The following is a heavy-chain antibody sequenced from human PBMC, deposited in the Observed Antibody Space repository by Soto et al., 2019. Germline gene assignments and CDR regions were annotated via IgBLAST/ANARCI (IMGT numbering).Heavy chain of an antibody. Sequence: QVQLVQSGAEVKKPGSSVKVSCKASGGTFSSYTISWVRQAPGQGLEWMGRIIPILGIANYAQKFQGRVTITADESTSRAYMELSRLRSEDTAVYYCAAQVVVAAMNTWRWFDPWGQGTLVTVSS. V-gene: IGHV1-69*02. CDR1: GGTFSSYT. J-gene: IGHJ5*02. CDR3: AAQVVVAAMNTWRWFDP. D-gene: IGHD2-15*01. CDR2: IIPILGIA.